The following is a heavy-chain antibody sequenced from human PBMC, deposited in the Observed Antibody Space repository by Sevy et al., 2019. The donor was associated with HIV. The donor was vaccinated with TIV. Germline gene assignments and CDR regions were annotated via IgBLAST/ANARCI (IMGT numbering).Heavy chain of an antibody. CDR1: GGSITSLY. CDR3: AGENAWGRGYS. CDR2: IYYNGHI. D-gene: IGHD1-26*01. J-gene: IGHJ4*02. Sequence: SETLSLTCTVSGGSITSLYWNWIRQPPGKGLEWIANIYYNGHINYKPSLKSRVTLPLDTSKNQFSLRLSSVTAADTAMYYCAGENAWGRGYSWGQGTLVTVSS. V-gene: IGHV4-59*08.